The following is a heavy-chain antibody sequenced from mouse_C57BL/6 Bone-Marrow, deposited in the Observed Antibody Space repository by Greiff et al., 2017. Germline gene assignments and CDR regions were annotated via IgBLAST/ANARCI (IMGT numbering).Heavy chain of an antibody. Sequence: QVQLQQSGPELARPWASVKISCQAFYTFSRRVHFAIRDTNYWMQWVKQRPGQGLEWIGAIYPGNGDTRYNQKFKDKATLAADKSSITAYMQLSSLTSEDSEVEYCAYTTVAHWYCDVWGTGTTVTVSS. D-gene: IGHD1-1*01. CDR3: SEDSEVEYCAYTTVAHWYCDV. CDR1: YTFSRRVH. J-gene: IGHJ1*03. V-gene: IGHV1-87*01. CDR2: GQGLEWIG.